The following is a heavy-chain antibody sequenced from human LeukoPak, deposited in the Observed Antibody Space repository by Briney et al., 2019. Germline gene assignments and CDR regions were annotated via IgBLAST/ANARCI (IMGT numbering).Heavy chain of an antibody. CDR1: GYTFTGYY. CDR3: ARDGKIAAPYYYMDV. Sequence: ASVKVSCKASGYTFTGYYMHWVRQAPGQGLEWMGWINPNSDGTNYAQKFQGRVTMTRDTSISTAYMELSRLRSDDTAVYYCARDGKIAAPYYYMDVWGKGTTVTVSS. D-gene: IGHD6-6*01. J-gene: IGHJ6*03. CDR2: INPNSDGT. V-gene: IGHV1-2*02.